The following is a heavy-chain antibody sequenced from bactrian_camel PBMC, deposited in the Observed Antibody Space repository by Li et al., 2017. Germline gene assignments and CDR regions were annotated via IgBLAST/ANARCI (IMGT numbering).Heavy chain of an antibody. V-gene: IGHV3S1*01. Sequence: VQLVESGGDLVQPGGSLRLSCAASGFSFSSYYMSWVRQAPGEGLEWVSGIHSDGGGTYYADSVKGRCTISRDNAKNMLYLEMNNMKTDDTAVYFCVKDPVGWTMAYHYWGQGTQVTVS. CDR3: VKDPVGWTMAYHY. D-gene: IGHD5*01. CDR2: IHSDGGGT. CDR1: GFSFSSYY. J-gene: IGHJ4*01.